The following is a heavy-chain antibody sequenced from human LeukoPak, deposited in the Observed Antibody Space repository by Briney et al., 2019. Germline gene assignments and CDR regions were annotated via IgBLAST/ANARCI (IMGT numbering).Heavy chain of an antibody. D-gene: IGHD5-12*01. V-gene: IGHV3-11*01. Sequence: PGASLRLSCAASGFTFSDYYMSWIRQTPGKGLEWVSYISSSGSTIYYADSVKGRFTISRDNAKNSLYLQMNSLRAEDTAVYYCARDNRYVDGMDVWGQGTTVTVSS. CDR1: GFTFSDYY. CDR2: ISSSGSTI. J-gene: IGHJ6*02. CDR3: ARDNRYVDGMDV.